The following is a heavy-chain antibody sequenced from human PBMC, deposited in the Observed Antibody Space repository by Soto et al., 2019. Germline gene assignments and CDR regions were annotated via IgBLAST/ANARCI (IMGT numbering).Heavy chain of an antibody. CDR2: IWYDGSNK. CDR1: GFTFSSYG. J-gene: IGHJ6*02. Sequence: QVQLVESGGGVVQPGRSLRLSCAASGFTFSSYGMHWVRQAPGKGLEWVAVIWYDGSNKYYADSVKGRFTISRDNSKNTLYLQMNRLRAEDTAVYYCARDRVRGTPAYGMDVWGQGTTVTVSS. CDR3: ARDRVRGTPAYGMDV. D-gene: IGHD3-10*01. V-gene: IGHV3-33*01.